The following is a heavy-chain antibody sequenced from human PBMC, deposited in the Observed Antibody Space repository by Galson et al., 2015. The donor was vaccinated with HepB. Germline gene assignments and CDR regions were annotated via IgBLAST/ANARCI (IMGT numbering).Heavy chain of an antibody. J-gene: IGHJ6*02. D-gene: IGHD2-21*02. CDR3: ARVDCGGDCFYVFYQYGMDV. CDR2: IGASGDSK. CDR1: GFTFSSSA. V-gene: IGHV3-23*01. Sequence: SLRLSCAVSGFTFSSSAMTWVRQVPGKGLEWVSGIGASGDSKYYAKYAKGRFTISRDNSKNTLSLQMNSLRAEDTAIYYCARVDCGGDCFYVFYQYGMDVWGQGTTVTVSS.